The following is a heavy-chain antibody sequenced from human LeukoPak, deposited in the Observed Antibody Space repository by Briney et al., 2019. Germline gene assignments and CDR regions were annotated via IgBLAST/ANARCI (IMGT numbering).Heavy chain of an antibody. Sequence: LSAAASGFTFRSSSMRWIRQAPGKGLEWVSGISDSGGSIYDAQSVQVRFTISRDNSKNTRYLQMNSLRAEDTAVYYCAKELKQLANIGYWGQGTMVTVSS. J-gene: IGHJ4*02. V-gene: IGHV3-23*01. CDR3: AKELKQLANIGY. D-gene: IGHD6-6*01. CDR1: GFTFRSSS. CDR2: ISDSGGSI.